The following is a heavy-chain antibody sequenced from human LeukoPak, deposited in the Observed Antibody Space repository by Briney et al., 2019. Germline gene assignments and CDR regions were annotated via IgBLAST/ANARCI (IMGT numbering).Heavy chain of an antibody. CDR3: ARGPRGGIAVDYYFDY. CDR2: IIPIFGTA. D-gene: IGHD6-19*01. CDR1: GGTFSSYA. Sequence: GASVKVSCKASGGTFSSYAISWVRQAPGQGLEWMGGIIPIFGTANYAQKFQGRVTITADESTSTAYMELSSLRSEDTAVYYCARGPRGGIAVDYYFDYWGQGTLVTVSS. V-gene: IGHV1-69*13. J-gene: IGHJ4*02.